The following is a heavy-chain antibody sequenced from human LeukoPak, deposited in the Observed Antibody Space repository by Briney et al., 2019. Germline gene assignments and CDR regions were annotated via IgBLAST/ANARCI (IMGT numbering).Heavy chain of an antibody. J-gene: IGHJ4*02. D-gene: IGHD2-21*02. V-gene: IGHV1-2*02. Sequence: GASVKVSCKASGYTFTGYYMHWVRQAPGQGLEWMGWINPNSGGTNYAQKFQGRVTMTRDTSISTAYMELSRLRSDDTALYYCAREVVMTALRGLGYWGPGTLVTVSS. CDR3: AREVVMTALRGLGY. CDR2: INPNSGGT. CDR1: GYTFTGYY.